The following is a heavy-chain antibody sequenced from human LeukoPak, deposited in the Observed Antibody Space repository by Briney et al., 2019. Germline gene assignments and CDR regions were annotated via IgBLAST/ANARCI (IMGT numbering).Heavy chain of an antibody. CDR1: GGSISSYY. J-gene: IGHJ6*02. V-gene: IGHV4-59*01. CDR2: IYYSGST. CDR3: ARGPWYYGMDV. Sequence: SETLSLTCTVSGGSISSYYWSWIRQPPGKGLEWIGYIYYSGSTNYNPSLKSRVTISVDTSKNQFSLKLSSVTAADTAVYYCARGPWYYGMDVWGQGTTVTVSS.